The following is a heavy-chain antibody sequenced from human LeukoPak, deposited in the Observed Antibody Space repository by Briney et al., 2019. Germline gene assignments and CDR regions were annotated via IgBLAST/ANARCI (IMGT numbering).Heavy chain of an antibody. D-gene: IGHD3-16*01. V-gene: IGHV4-61*01. J-gene: IGHJ4*02. CDR3: VRHPRGGPYFDY. CDR2: IYYSGST. CDR1: GGSVSSANYY. Sequence: SETLSLTCSVSGGSVSSANYYWSWVRQPPGKGLEWIGYIYYSGSTTYNPSLKSRVTISVDTSKNQFSLKLTSVTAADMGVYYCVRHPRGGPYFDYWGQGTLVTVSS.